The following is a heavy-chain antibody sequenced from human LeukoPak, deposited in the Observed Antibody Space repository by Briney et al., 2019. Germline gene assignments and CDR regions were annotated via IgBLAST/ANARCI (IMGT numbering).Heavy chain of an antibody. CDR1: GGSISSSSYY. CDR2: IYYSGST. Sequence: SETLSLTCTVSGGSISSSSYYWGWIRQPPGKGLEWIGSIYYSGSTYYNPSLKSRVTISVDTSKNQFSLKLSSVTAADTAVYYCARRSPPAIGGAFDIWGQGTMVTVSS. V-gene: IGHV4-39*01. J-gene: IGHJ3*02. CDR3: ARRSPPAIGGAFDI.